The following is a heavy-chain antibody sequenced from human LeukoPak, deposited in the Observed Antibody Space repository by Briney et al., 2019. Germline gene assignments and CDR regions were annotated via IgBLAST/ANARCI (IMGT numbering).Heavy chain of an antibody. J-gene: IGHJ5*02. CDR3: AKDADASGSPYNWFDP. V-gene: IGHV3-23*01. D-gene: IGHD3-10*01. CDR1: GFTFSSYA. Sequence: GSLRLSCAASGFTFSSYAMSWVRQAPGKGLEWVSATSGSGGSTYYADSVKGRFTISRDNSKNTLYLQMNSLRAEDTAVYYCAKDADASGSPYNWFDPWGQGTLVTVSS. CDR2: TSGSGGST.